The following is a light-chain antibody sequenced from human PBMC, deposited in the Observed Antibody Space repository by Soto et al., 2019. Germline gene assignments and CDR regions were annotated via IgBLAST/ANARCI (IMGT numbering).Light chain of an antibody. CDR3: TVWDDSLRGRL. V-gene: IGLV1-47*01. CDR2: RNN. Sequence: QSAPTQPPSASGTPGQRVTNSCSGTSSSIESSYVYWYQQLPGTAPRLLIYRNNQRPSGVPDRFSGSKSGTSASLAISALRSEDEADYYCTVWDDSLRGRLFGGGTKVTVL. J-gene: IGLJ2*01. CDR1: SSSIESSY.